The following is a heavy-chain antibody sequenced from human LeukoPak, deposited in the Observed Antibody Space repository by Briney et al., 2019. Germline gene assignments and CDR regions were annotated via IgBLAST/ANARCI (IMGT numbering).Heavy chain of an antibody. V-gene: IGHV1-8*03. Sequence: ASVKVSCKASGYSFADYYMHWVRQAPGQGLEWMGWMNPNSGNTGYAQKFQGRVTITRNTSISTAYMELSSLRSEDTAVYYCARGRGYYYYYYMDVWGKGTTVTVSS. J-gene: IGHJ6*03. CDR2: MNPNSGNT. CDR3: ARGRGYYYYYYMDV. CDR1: GYSFADYY. D-gene: IGHD3-10*01.